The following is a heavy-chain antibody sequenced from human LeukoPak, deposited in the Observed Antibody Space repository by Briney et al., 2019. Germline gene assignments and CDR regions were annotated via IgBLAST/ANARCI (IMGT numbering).Heavy chain of an antibody. D-gene: IGHD2-21*01. J-gene: IGHJ4*02. V-gene: IGHV3-30*02. CDR1: GFTFNNYG. Sequence: QPGGSLRLSCAASGFTFNNYGMHWVRQAPGKGLEWVAFIRYNGNNQYYADSVKGRFTISRDNSKNTLYLQMNSLKGDDTAVYYCAKAPVTSCRGAYCYPFDSWGQGTLVTVSS. CDR3: AKAPVTSCRGAYCYPFDS. CDR2: IRYNGNNQ.